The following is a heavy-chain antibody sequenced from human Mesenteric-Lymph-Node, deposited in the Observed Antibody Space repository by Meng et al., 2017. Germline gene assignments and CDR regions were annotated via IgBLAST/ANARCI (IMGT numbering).Heavy chain of an antibody. D-gene: IGHD3-10*01. CDR2: INAGNGNT. J-gene: IGHJ5*02. Sequence: QVQLVQSGAEVKKPGASVKVSCKASGYTFTSYAMHWVRQAPGQRLEWMGWINAGNGNTKYSQKFQGRVTITRDTSASTAYMELSSLRSEDTAVYYCARDPYYGSGSPVTNWFDPWGQGTLVTVSS. CDR3: ARDPYYGSGSPVTNWFDP. V-gene: IGHV1-3*01. CDR1: GYTFTSYA.